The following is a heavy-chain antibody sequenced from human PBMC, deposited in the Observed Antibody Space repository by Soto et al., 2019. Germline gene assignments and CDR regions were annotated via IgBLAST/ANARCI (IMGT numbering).Heavy chain of an antibody. J-gene: IGHJ6*01. CDR1: GFTFNHYA. D-gene: IGHD4-17*01. CDR3: AKDSTGTTSLYFYYYGFDG. Sequence: VQLLESGGGLVQPGGSLRLACTASGFTFNHYAMSWVRQAPGKGLEWVSAVSGRGGSTKYADSVKGRFIISRDNSNSTVYLQMDSLRGEETAVNYCAKDSTGTTSLYFYYYGFDGWGQGTTVPVSS. CDR2: VSGRGGST. V-gene: IGHV3-23*01.